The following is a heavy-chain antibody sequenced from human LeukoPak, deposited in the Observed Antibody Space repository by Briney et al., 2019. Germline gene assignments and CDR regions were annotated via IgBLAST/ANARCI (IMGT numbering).Heavy chain of an antibody. CDR2: INHSGST. D-gene: IGHD6-13*01. V-gene: IGHV4-34*01. CDR3: ARGRAAAGKAKNNWFDP. J-gene: IGHJ5*02. Sequence: SETLSLTCAVYGGSFSGYYWSWIRQPPGKGLEWIGEINHSGSTNYNPSLKSRVTISVDTSKNQFSLKLSSVTAADTAVYYCARGRAAAGKAKNNWFDPWGQGTLVTVSS. CDR1: GGSFSGYY.